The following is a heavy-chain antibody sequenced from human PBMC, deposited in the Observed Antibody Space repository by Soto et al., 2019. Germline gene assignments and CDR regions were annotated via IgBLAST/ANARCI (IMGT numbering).Heavy chain of an antibody. CDR2: IVPLFGTA. V-gene: IGHV1-69*12. Sequence: QVQLVQSGAEVKEPGSSVNVSCKTSGGTFGNTAVTWVRQVPGQGLEWIGGIVPLFGTANYAQKFRGRVLITADESTSTAYMDLSSLRSDDTAIDYRARDGDPGYSFWSGPLGGGRFDPWGQGTLVTVSS. CDR3: ARDGDPGYSFWSGPLGGGRFDP. D-gene: IGHD3-3*01. CDR1: GGTFGNTA. J-gene: IGHJ5*02.